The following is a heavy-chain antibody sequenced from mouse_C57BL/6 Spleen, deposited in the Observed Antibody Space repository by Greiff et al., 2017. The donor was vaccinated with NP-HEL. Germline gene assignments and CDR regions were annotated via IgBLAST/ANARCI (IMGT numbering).Heavy chain of an antibody. V-gene: IGHV1-26*01. CDR1: GYTFTDYY. D-gene: IGHD1-1*01. J-gene: IGHJ2*01. CDR2: INPNNGGT. Sequence: VQLQQSGPELVKPGASVKISCKASGYTFTDYYMNWVKQSHGKSLEWIGDINPNNGGTSYNQKFKGKATLTVDKSSSTAYMELRSLTSEDSAVYYCARSAGRPFDYWGQGTTLTVSS. CDR3: ARSAGRPFDY.